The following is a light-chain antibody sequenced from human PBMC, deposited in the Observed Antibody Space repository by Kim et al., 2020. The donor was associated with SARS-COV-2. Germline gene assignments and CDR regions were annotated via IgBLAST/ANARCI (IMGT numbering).Light chain of an antibody. J-gene: IGKJ1*01. V-gene: IGKV1-27*01. Sequence: DIQMTQSPSSLSAFVGDRVTITCRASQDISNYLAWYQQKPGKVPRVLIYAASALQSGVPSRFSGSGSGTDFTLTISSLQPEDVGSYYCQKYNSAPWTFGHGTKVDIK. CDR1: QDISNY. CDR3: QKYNSAPWT. CDR2: AAS.